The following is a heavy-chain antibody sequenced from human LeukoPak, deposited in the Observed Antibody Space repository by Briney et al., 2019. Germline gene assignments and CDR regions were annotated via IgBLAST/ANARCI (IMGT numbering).Heavy chain of an antibody. CDR1: GYSISSGYY. Sequence: SETLSLTCTVSGYSISSGYYWGWIRQPPGKGLEWIGYIYYSGSTYYNPSLKSRVTISVDTSKNQFSLKLSSVTAADTAVYYCARVPATVYGDYTDYWGQGTLVTVSS. CDR3: ARVPATVYGDYTDY. D-gene: IGHD4-17*01. V-gene: IGHV4-38-2*02. J-gene: IGHJ4*02. CDR2: IYYSGST.